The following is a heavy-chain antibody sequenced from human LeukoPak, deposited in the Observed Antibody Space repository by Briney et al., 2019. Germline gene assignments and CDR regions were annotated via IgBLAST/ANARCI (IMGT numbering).Heavy chain of an antibody. J-gene: IGHJ4*02. CDR1: GGSVSNNY. Sequence: PSETLSLTCDVSGGSVSNNYWSWIRQPPGKGLEWIGYIYYNGETKYNPSLESRVTMSVDLSVNQFSLRLNSVTDMDTAIYYCARYSRRGDYMLDYWGQGTLVTVSS. D-gene: IGHD4-17*01. V-gene: IGHV4-59*02. CDR2: IYYNGET. CDR3: ARYSRRGDYMLDY.